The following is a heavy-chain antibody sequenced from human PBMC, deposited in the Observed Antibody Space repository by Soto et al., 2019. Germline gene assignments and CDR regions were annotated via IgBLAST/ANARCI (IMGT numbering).Heavy chain of an antibody. CDR1: GCPFSDYY. Sequence: GGSLRLSCAVSGCPFSDYYMTWIRQAPGKGLEWVSYISSSTSHTNYADSVKGRFTISRDNAKNSLFLQMNSLRAEDTAVYYCARGRGAAADYFDFWGQGTLVTVSS. CDR2: ISSSTSHT. D-gene: IGHD6-13*01. CDR3: ARGRGAAADYFDF. J-gene: IGHJ4*02. V-gene: IGHV3-11*05.